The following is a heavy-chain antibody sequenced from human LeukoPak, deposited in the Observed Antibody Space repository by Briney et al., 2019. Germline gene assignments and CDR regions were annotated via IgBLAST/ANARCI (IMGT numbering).Heavy chain of an antibody. CDR2: ISGDGGST. CDR1: GFTLGNYA. CDR3: AKDWSGGILDY. V-gene: IGHV3-43*02. D-gene: IGHD2-15*01. Sequence: GRSLRLSCAASGFTLGNYAMHWVRQAPGKGLEWVSLISGDGGSTYYADSVKGRFTISRDNSKNSLYLQMNSLRTEDTALYYCAKDWSGGILDYWGQGTLVTVSS. J-gene: IGHJ4*02.